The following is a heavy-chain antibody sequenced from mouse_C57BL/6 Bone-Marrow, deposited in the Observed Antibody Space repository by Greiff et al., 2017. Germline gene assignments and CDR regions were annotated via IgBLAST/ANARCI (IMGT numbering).Heavy chain of an antibody. J-gene: IGHJ4*01. CDR3: ARGDYDYDYYAMDD. V-gene: IGHV1-63*01. Sequence: QVQLQQSGAELVRPGTSVKMSCKASGYTFTNYWIGWAKQRPGHGLEWIGDIYPGGGYTNYNEKFKGKATLTADKSSSTAYMQFSSLTSEDSAIYYCARGDYDYDYYAMDDWGQGTSVTVSS. D-gene: IGHD2-4*01. CDR2: IYPGGGYT. CDR1: GYTFTNYW.